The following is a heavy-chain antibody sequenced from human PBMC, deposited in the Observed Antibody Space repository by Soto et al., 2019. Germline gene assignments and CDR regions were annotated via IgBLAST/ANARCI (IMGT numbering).Heavy chain of an antibody. CDR2: VIPIFDTA. D-gene: IGHD6-13*01. CDR1: GGTFSRYA. V-gene: IGHV1-69*13. J-gene: IGHJ5*02. Sequence: GASVKVSCKASGGTFSRYAFNWVRQAPGQGLEWMGGVIPIFDTASYTQKFQGRVTITADESTSTPCMELSSLRSEDTAVYYCARVPGRYSSSWDGWFDPWGQGTLVTVSS. CDR3: ARVPGRYSSSWDGWFDP.